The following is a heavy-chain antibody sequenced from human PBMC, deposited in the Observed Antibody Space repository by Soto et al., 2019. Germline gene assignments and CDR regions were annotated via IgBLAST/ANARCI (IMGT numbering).Heavy chain of an antibody. CDR2: IYPGDSDT. CDR1: GYRFSSYW. CDR3: ARQGSNGAYYYYGMDV. J-gene: IGHJ6*02. Sequence: GESLKISCQGSGYRFSSYWIAWVRQMPGKGLEWLGIIYPGDSDTIYSPSFQGQVTFSVDKSTSTAYLQWSSLKASDTAMYYCARQGSNGAYYYYGMDVWGQGTTVTVSS. D-gene: IGHD2-8*01. V-gene: IGHV5-51*01.